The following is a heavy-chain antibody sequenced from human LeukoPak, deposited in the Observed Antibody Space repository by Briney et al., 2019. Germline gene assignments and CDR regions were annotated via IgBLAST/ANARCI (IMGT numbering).Heavy chain of an antibody. CDR2: TTGSGRTT. V-gene: IGHV3-23*01. D-gene: IGHD3-16*01. CDR3: ASGGWQLTLDY. J-gene: IGHJ4*02. CDR1: GFTFSTYT. Sequence: GGSLRLSCAASGFTFSTYTMTWVRQAPGKGLEWISSTTGSGRTTYYADSVKGRFIISRDNSKNTLHLQMNSLTAEDTAVYYCASGGWQLTLDYWGQGTLVTVSS.